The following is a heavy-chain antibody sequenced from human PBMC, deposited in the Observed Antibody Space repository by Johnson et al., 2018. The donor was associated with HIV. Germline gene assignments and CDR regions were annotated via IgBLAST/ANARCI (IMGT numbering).Heavy chain of an antibody. CDR1: GFTFDDYG. J-gene: IGHJ3*02. V-gene: IGHV3-30*18. D-gene: IGHD6-19*01. CDR2: ISYDGSNK. Sequence: QVQLVESGGGAVRPGGSLRISCAASGFTFDDYGMSWVRQAPGKGLEWVAVISYDGSNKYYADSVKGRFTISRDNSKNTLYLQMNSLRAEDTAVYYCAKDDHSSGWYLAFDIWGQGTMVTVSS. CDR3: AKDDHSSGWYLAFDI.